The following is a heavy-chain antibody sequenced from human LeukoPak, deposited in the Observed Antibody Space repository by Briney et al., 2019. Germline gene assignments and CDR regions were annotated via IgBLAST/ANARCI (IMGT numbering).Heavy chain of an antibody. J-gene: IGHJ4*02. CDR2: IYYSGST. V-gene: IGHV4-30-4*01. D-gene: IGHD7-27*01. Sequence: SETLSLTCTVSGGPISGGDYYWSWIRQPPGKGLEWIGYIYYSGSTYYNPSLKSRVTMSVDTSKNQFSLKLSSVTAADTAVYYCAREGNWGPYYFDYWGQGTLVTVSS. CDR3: AREGNWGPYYFDY. CDR1: GGPISGGDYY.